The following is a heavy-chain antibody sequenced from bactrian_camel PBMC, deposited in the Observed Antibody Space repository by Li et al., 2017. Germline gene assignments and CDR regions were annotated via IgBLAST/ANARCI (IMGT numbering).Heavy chain of an antibody. CDR1: GYTFGGYC. D-gene: IGHD2*01. CDR3: AAEGGSQQYCSGGHCCANPSY. V-gene: IGHV3S55*01. J-gene: IGHJ4*01. Sequence: HVQLVESGGGSVQAGGSLRLSCAASGYTFGGYCLGWFRQAPGKEREGVAVIDSDGSTNYADSVKGRFTISKDNAKNTLHLQMNNLQPSDTATYYCAAEGGSQQYCSGGHCCANPSYWGQGTQVTVS. CDR2: IDSDGST.